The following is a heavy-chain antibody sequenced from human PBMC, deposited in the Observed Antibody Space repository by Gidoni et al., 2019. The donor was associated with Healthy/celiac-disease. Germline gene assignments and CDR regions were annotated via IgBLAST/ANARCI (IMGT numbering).Heavy chain of an antibody. Sequence: QVQLVESGGGVVQPGRSLSPSCAASGFTFSSDGRHWFRQAPGKGLGWVAVIGYDGSNKYYEDSVKGRFTISRDNSKNTLYLQMNSLRAEDTAVYDCARDRIAVAGGAFDIWGQGTMVTVSS. D-gene: IGHD6-19*01. CDR2: IGYDGSNK. CDR3: ARDRIAVAGGAFDI. J-gene: IGHJ3*02. CDR1: GFTFSSDG. V-gene: IGHV3-33*01.